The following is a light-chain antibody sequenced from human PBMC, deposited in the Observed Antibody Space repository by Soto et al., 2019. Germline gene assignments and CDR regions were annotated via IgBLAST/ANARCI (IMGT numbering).Light chain of an antibody. CDR1: QDISNY. CDR3: QQYDTLRVT. Sequence: DIQMTQSPSSLSASVGDRVTITCQASQDISNYLNWYQQKPGTAPKLLIYDASNLETGVPSRFSGSGSGTDFTFTISSLQPEDIATYYCQQYDTLRVTFGPGTKVDIK. V-gene: IGKV1-33*01. J-gene: IGKJ3*01. CDR2: DAS.